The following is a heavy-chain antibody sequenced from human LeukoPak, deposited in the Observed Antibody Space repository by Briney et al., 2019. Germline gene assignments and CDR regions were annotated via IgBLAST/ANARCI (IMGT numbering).Heavy chain of an antibody. Sequence: AASVKVSCKASGGTFSSYAISWVRQAPGQGLEWMGWMNPNSGNTGYAQKFQGRVTMTRNTSISTAYMELSSLRSEDTAVYYCARGGETTDYYYGMDVWGQGTTVTVSS. J-gene: IGHJ6*02. CDR3: ARGGETTDYYYGMDV. D-gene: IGHD4-11*01. CDR1: GGTFSSYA. CDR2: MNPNSGNT. V-gene: IGHV1-8*02.